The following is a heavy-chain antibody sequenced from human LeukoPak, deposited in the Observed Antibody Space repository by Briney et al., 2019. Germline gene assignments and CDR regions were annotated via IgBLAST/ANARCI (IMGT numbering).Heavy chain of an antibody. CDR1: GYTFTGYY. J-gene: IGHJ3*02. Sequence: ASVKVSCKASGYTFTGYYMHWVRQAPGQGLEWMGWINPNSGGTNYAQKFQGRVTITRNTSISTAYMELSSLRSEDTAVYYCARVAGTTHHDAFDIWGQGTMVTVSS. CDR3: ARVAGTTHHDAFDI. D-gene: IGHD1-1*01. V-gene: IGHV1-2*02. CDR2: INPNSGGT.